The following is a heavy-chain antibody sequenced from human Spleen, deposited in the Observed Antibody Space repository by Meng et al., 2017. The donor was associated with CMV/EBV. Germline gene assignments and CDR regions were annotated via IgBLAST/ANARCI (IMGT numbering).Heavy chain of an antibody. J-gene: IGHJ4*02. CDR3: ARIERRRILKYCGSDCSTTDY. V-gene: IGHV4-4*02. CDR2: IYHSGST. CDR1: GCSISSSNL. Sequence: QVQLQESGPGLVKPSGTLSLNCAVSGCSISSSNLWTWVRQVPGKGLEWIGEIYHSGSTNYNPSLKSRVTISVDKFKNQFSLKLGSVTAADTAVYYCARIERRRILKYCGSDCSTTDYWGQGTLVTVSS. D-gene: IGHD2-21*02.